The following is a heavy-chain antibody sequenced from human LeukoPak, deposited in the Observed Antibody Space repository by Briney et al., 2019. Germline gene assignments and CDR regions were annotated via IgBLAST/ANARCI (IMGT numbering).Heavy chain of an antibody. V-gene: IGHV4-61*02. CDR3: ATTRAYCGGDCYPSNYYYYYMDV. Sequence: SETLSLTCTVSGGSISSGSYYWSWIRQPAGKGLEWIGRIYTSGSTNYNPSLKSRVTISADTSKHQFSLKLSSVTAADPAVYYCATTRAYCGGDCYPSNYYYYYMDVWGKGTTVTVSS. J-gene: IGHJ6*03. CDR1: GGSISSGSYY. D-gene: IGHD2-21*02. CDR2: IYTSGST.